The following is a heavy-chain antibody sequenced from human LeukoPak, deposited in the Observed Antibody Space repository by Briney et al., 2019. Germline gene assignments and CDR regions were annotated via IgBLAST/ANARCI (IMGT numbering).Heavy chain of an antibody. D-gene: IGHD6-13*01. CDR1: GFTFDDYA. J-gene: IGHJ4*02. Sequence: PGGSLRLSCAASGFTFDDYAMHWVRQAPGRGLEWVSGMNWNGGITGYADSVKGRFAISRDNAKNSLYLQMNRLRAEDTAVYYCARTRPAAGLIFDYWGQGTLVTVSS. CDR2: MNWNGGIT. V-gene: IGHV3-20*04. CDR3: ARTRPAAGLIFDY.